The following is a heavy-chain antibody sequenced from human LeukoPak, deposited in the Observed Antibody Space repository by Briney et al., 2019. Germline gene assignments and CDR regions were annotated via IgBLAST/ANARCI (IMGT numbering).Heavy chain of an antibody. CDR3: ARDPGRNYYYDSSGYPY. J-gene: IGHJ4*02. Sequence: EASVKVSCKASGGTFSSYAISWVRQAPGQGLEWMGGIIPIFGTANYAQKFQGRVTITTDESTSTAYMELSSLRSDDTAVYYCARDPGRNYYYDSSGYPYWGQGTLVTVSS. V-gene: IGHV1-69*05. CDR1: GGTFSSYA. D-gene: IGHD3-22*01. CDR2: IIPIFGTA.